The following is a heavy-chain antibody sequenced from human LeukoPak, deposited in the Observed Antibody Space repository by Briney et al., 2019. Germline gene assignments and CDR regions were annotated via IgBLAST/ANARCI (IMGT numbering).Heavy chain of an antibody. J-gene: IGHJ4*02. V-gene: IGHV1-69*04. CDR3: ASGRSDQGISDH. D-gene: IGHD3-16*02. Sequence: PVASVKVSCKASGGTFSNYAITWVRQAPGQGLEWMGRIIPILAIANYAQKFQGRVTITADKSTSTAYMELSSLRSEDTAVYYCASGRSDQGISDHWGQGTLVTVSS. CDR2: IIPILAIA. CDR1: GGTFSNYA.